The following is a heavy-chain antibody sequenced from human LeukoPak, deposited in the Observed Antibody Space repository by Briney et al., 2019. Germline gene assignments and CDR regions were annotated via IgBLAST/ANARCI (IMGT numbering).Heavy chain of an antibody. Sequence: ASVKVSCKASGYAFTSYYMHWVRQAPGQGLEWTGVINPSGGSTSYAQKLQGRVTMTRDTSTSTVYMELSSLRSEDTAVYYCARGSVDTAMVVPDYWGQGTLVTVSS. V-gene: IGHV1-46*01. CDR1: GYAFTSYY. J-gene: IGHJ4*02. CDR2: INPSGGST. CDR3: ARGSVDTAMVVPDY. D-gene: IGHD5-18*01.